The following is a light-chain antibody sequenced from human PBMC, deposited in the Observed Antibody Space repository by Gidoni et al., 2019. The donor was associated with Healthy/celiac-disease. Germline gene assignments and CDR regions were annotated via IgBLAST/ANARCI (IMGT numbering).Light chain of an antibody. J-gene: IGLJ2*01. Sequence: QSAMTQPRPVSGSPGQAVTITCPGTSRDVGGYNYVSWYQQHPGKAPKLMIYDVSKRPSGVPDRFSGSKSGNTASLTISGRQAEDEADYYCCSYAGSYTYVVFGGGTKLTVL. CDR3: CSYAGSYTYVV. CDR2: DVS. V-gene: IGLV2-11*01. CDR1: SRDVGGYNY.